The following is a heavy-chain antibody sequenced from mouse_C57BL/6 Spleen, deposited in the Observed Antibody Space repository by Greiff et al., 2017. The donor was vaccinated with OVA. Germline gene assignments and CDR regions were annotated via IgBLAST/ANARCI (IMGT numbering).Heavy chain of an antibody. CDR1: GYTFTDYN. Sequence: EVQLQQSGPELVKPGASVKMSCKASGYTFTDYNMHWVKQSHGKSLEWIGYINPNNGGTSYNQKFKGKATLTVNKSSSTAYMELRSLTSEDSAVYYCARRTLLSYYFDCWGQGTTRTVSS. V-gene: IGHV1-22*01. D-gene: IGHD2-1*01. CDR3: ARRTLLSYYFDC. CDR2: INPNNGGT. J-gene: IGHJ2*01.